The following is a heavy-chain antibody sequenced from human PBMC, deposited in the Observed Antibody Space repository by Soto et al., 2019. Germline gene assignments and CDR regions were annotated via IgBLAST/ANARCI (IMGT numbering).Heavy chain of an antibody. V-gene: IGHV1-3*01. CDR3: ARDETD. Sequence: QVQLVQSGAEVKKPGASVTVSCKASGYTFTNYAIHWVRQAPGQWLEWMGWIHAGNGNTRYSQKFQDRVTITRDTSASTAYMELSSLRSEDTAVYYCARDETDWGLGTLVTVSS. J-gene: IGHJ4*02. CDR1: GYTFTNYA. CDR2: IHAGNGNT.